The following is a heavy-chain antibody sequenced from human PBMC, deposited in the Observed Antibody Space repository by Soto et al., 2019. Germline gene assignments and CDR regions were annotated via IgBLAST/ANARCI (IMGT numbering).Heavy chain of an antibody. D-gene: IGHD4-17*01. Sequence: GGSLRLSCAASGFTFSSYSMNWVRQAPGKGLEWVSYISSSSSTIYYADSVKGRFTISRDIAKNSLYLQMNSLRDEDTAVYYCARESTTGPTPYYYYYYGMDVWGQGTTVTVSS. V-gene: IGHV3-48*02. CDR3: ARESTTGPTPYYYYYYGMDV. J-gene: IGHJ6*02. CDR2: ISSSSSTI. CDR1: GFTFSSYS.